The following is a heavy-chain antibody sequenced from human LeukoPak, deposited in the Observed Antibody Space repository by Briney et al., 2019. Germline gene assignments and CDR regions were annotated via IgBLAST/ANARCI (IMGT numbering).Heavy chain of an antibody. J-gene: IGHJ5*02. Sequence: GESLKISCKGSGSLFTSYWIGWVRQMPGKGLEWMGIIYPGDSDTRYSPSFQGQVTISADKSISTAYLQWSSLKASDTATYYCARHTYYDILTAPFDPWGQGTLVTVSS. D-gene: IGHD3-9*01. V-gene: IGHV5-51*01. CDR1: GSLFTSYW. CDR3: ARHTYYDILTAPFDP. CDR2: IYPGDSDT.